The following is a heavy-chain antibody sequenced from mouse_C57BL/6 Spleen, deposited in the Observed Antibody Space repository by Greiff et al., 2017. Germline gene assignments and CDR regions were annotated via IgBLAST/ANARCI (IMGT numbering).Heavy chain of an antibody. J-gene: IGHJ1*03. CDR3: ARRALDYYGSSEYFDV. CDR2: IDPSDSYN. CDR1: GYTFTSYW. Sequence: QVQLQQPGAELVMPGASVKLSCKASGYTFTSYWMHWVKQRPGQGLEWIGEIDPSDSYNNYNQKFKGKSTLTVDKSSSTAYMQLSSLTSEDSAVYYCARRALDYYGSSEYFDVWGTGTTVTVSS. V-gene: IGHV1-69*01. D-gene: IGHD1-1*01.